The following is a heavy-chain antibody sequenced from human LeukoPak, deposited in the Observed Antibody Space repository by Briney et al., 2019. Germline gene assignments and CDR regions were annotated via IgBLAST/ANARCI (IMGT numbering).Heavy chain of an antibody. CDR2: ISSSSSYI. Sequence: GGSLRLSCAASGFTFSSYSMNWVRQAPGKGLEWVSSISSSSSYIYYADSVKGRFTISRDNANNSLYLQMNSLRAEDTAVYYCARGRGIAASYFDYWGQGTLVTVSS. J-gene: IGHJ4*02. CDR1: GFTFSSYS. V-gene: IGHV3-21*01. D-gene: IGHD6-13*01. CDR3: ARGRGIAASYFDY.